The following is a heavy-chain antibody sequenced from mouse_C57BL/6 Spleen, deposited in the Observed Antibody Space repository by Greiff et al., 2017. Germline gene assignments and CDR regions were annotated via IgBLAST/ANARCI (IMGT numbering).Heavy chain of an antibody. V-gene: IGHV5-9*01. CDR2: ISGGGGNT. CDR3: ARQNPYYFDY. J-gene: IGHJ2*01. CDR1: GFTFSSYT. Sequence: EVKVVESGGGLVKPGGSLKLSCAASGFTFSSYTMSWVRQTPEKRLEWVATISGGGGNTYYPDSVKGRFTISRDNAKNTLYLQMSSLRSEDTALYYCARQNPYYFDYWGQGTTLTVSS.